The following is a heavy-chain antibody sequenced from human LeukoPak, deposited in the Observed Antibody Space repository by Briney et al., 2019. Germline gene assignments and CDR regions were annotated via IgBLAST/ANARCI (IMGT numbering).Heavy chain of an antibody. CDR2: INPNSGGT. V-gene: IGHV1-2*02. CDR1: GYTFTGYY. CDR3: ARDTGGSFYDFWSGKGNWFDP. J-gene: IGHJ5*02. D-gene: IGHD3-3*01. Sequence: GASVKVSCKASGYTFTGYYMHWVRQAPGQGLEWTGWINPNSGGTNYAQKFQGRVTMTRDTSISTAYMELSRLRSDDTAVYYCARDTGGSFYDFWSGKGNWFDPWGQGTLVTVSS.